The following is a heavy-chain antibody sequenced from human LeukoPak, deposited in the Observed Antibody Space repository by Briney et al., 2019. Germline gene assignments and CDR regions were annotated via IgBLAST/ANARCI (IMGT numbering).Heavy chain of an antibody. CDR2: IKQDGSEK. Sequence: GGSLRLSCAASGFTFSSYWMSWVRQAPGKGLEWVANIKQDGSEKYYVDSVKGRFTISRDNAKNSLYLQMNSLRAEDTAVYYCAKDCWMRHYYGMDVWGQGTTVTVSS. CDR1: GFTFSSYW. V-gene: IGHV3-7*03. J-gene: IGHJ6*02. D-gene: IGHD1-1*01. CDR3: AKDCWMRHYYGMDV.